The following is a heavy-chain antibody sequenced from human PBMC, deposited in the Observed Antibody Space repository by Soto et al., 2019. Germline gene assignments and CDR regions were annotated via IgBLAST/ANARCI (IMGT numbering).Heavy chain of an antibody. CDR3: ARDRPPGYYDSSGYPYGMDV. V-gene: IGHV1-2*04. J-gene: IGHJ6*02. CDR1: GYTFTGYY. Sequence: ASVKVSCKASGYTFTGYYMHWVRQAPGQGLEWMGWINPNSGGTNYAQKFQGWVTMTRDTSISTAYMELSRLRSDDTAVHYCARDRPPGYYDSSGYPYGMDVWGQGTTVTVSS. D-gene: IGHD3-22*01. CDR2: INPNSGGT.